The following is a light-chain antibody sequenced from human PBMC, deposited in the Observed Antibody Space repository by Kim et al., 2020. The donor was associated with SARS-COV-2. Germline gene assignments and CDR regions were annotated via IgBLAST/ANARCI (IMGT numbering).Light chain of an antibody. CDR2: EAF. V-gene: IGKV3-20*01. J-gene: IGKJ2*01. CDR3: QQYGSTPYT. CDR1: QSVGSSL. Sequence: LAPGERSTLSCRASQSVGSSLLAWYQQKPGQAPRLLIYEAFKRVAGIPDRFSGSGSGTDFTLTISRPEPEDFAMYYCQQYGSTPYTFGQGTKLEI.